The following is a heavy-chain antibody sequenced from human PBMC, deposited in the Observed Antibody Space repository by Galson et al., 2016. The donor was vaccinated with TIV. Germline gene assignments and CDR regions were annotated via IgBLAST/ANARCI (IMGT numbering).Heavy chain of an antibody. CDR3: ATDRNTAMDTHHCYYGMDV. V-gene: IGHV1-69*13. Sequence: SVKVSCKASGGTFSSFLVTWVRQAPGQGLEWMGGIIPLFDTANYAQKFHGRVTITADESTGTAYMELSSLKSEDTAVYYCATDRNTAMDTHHCYYGMDVWGQGTTVTVPS. CDR2: IIPLFDTA. D-gene: IGHD5-18*01. CDR1: GGTFSSFL. J-gene: IGHJ6*02.